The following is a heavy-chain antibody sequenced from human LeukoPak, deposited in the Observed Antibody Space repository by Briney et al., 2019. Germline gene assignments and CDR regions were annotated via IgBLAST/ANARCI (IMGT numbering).Heavy chain of an antibody. CDR3: ARRGSSGY. J-gene: IGHJ4*02. D-gene: IGHD3-22*01. CDR2: ISGSDGTS. CDR1: GFTFSSYA. Sequence: PGGSLRLSCAASGFTFSSYAMTWVRQAPGKGLEWVSAISGSDGTSYYADSVKGRFTISRDNAKNSLYLQMNSLRAEDTAVYYCARRGSSGYWGQGTLVTVSS. V-gene: IGHV3-23*01.